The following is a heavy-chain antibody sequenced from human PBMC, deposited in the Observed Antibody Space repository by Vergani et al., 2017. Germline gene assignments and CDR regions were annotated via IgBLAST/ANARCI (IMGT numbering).Heavy chain of an antibody. V-gene: IGHV3-23*01. CDR1: GFTFSSYA. D-gene: IGHD3-3*01. Sequence: EVQLLESGGGLVQPGGSLRLSCAASGFTFSSYAMSWVRQAPGKGLEWVSAISGSGGSTYYADSVKGRFTISRDSYKNTLYLQMNSLRADDTAIYYCARDQRDSTIFGAHRYAYWGQGSLVTVSS. CDR3: ARDQRDSTIFGAHRYAY. CDR2: ISGSGGST. J-gene: IGHJ4*02.